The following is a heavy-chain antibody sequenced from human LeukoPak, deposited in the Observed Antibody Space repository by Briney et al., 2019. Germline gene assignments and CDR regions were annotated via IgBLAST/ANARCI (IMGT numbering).Heavy chain of an antibody. CDR3: AKDGHDFWSGYYSEFVYFDY. CDR2: ISYDGSNK. Sequence: PGGSLRLSCAASGFTFSSYGMHWVRQAPGKGLEWLAVISYDGSNKYYADSVKGRFTISRDNSKNTLYLQMNSLRAEDTAVYYCAKDGHDFWSGYYSEFVYFDYWGQGTLVTVSS. CDR1: GFTFSSYG. D-gene: IGHD3-3*01. J-gene: IGHJ4*02. V-gene: IGHV3-30*18.